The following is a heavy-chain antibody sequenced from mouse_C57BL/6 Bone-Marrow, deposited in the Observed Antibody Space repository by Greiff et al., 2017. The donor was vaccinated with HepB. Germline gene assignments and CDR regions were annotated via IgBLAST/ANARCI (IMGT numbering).Heavy chain of an antibody. Sequence: VQLQQSGPELVKPGASVKISCKASGYAFSSSWMNWVKQRPGKGLEWIGRIYPGDGDTNYNGKFKGKATLTADKSSSTAYMQLSSLTSEDSAVYFCARGGLWDYFDYWGQGTTLTVSS. J-gene: IGHJ2*01. CDR1: GYAFSSSW. CDR2: IYPGDGDT. V-gene: IGHV1-82*01. D-gene: IGHD1-1*02. CDR3: ARGGLWDYFDY.